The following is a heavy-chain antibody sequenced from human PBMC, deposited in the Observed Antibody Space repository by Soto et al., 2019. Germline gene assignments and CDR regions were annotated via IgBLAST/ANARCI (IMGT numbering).Heavy chain of an antibody. CDR2: INAGNGDT. Sequence: QVQLVQSGAEVRKPGASVKISCKASGYTFTSYAVHWVRQAPGQRLEWMGWINAGNGDTKSSQKLRGRVTITRDTSASTAYMELSSLTSEDTAVYYCAREGITMIRGALPGWFDPWGQGTLVTVSS. CDR3: AREGITMIRGALPGWFDP. D-gene: IGHD3-10*01. CDR1: GYTFTSYA. V-gene: IGHV1-3*01. J-gene: IGHJ5*02.